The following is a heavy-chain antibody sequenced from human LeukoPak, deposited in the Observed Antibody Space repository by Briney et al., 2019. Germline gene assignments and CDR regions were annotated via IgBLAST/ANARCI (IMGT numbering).Heavy chain of an antibody. V-gene: IGHV3-7*03. J-gene: IGHJ4*02. Sequence: GGSLRLSCAASGFTFSTYGMSWVRQAPGKGLEWVANIKKDGSEKYYVDSVKGRFTISRDNAKNSLYLQMNSLRAEDTAVYYCAKDLEQSYRGQGTLVTVSS. D-gene: IGHD6-13*01. CDR2: IKKDGSEK. CDR1: GFTFSTYG. CDR3: AKDLEQSY.